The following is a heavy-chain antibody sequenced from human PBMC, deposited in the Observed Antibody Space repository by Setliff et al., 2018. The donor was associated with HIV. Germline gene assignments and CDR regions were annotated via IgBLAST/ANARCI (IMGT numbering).Heavy chain of an antibody. CDR2: IYYSGST. V-gene: IGHV4-39*07. D-gene: IGHD3-3*01. CDR3: ATGHYDYWNGYSARGPLDY. Sequence: SETLSLTCTVSGGSISSSSYYWGWIRQPPGKGLEWIGSIYYSGSTYYNPSLKSRFTVSRDNPKKTLYLQMSSLRVEDAAVYYCATGHYDYWNGYSARGPLDYWGQGTLVTVSS. J-gene: IGHJ4*02. CDR1: GGSISSSSYY.